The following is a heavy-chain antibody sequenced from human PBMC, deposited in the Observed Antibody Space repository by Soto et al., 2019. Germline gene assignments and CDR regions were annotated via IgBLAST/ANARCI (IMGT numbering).Heavy chain of an antibody. V-gene: IGHV1-8*02. CDR1: GYTFTSYG. J-gene: IGHJ4*02. D-gene: IGHD3-9*01. CDR2: MNPNSGNT. CDR3: ARGLDGYFDWLSPFDY. Sequence: ASVKVSCKASGYTFTSYGISWVRQAPGQGLEWMGWMNPNSGNTGYAQKFQGRVTMTRNTSISTAYMELSSLRSEDTAVYYCARGLDGYFDWLSPFDYWGQGTLVTVSS.